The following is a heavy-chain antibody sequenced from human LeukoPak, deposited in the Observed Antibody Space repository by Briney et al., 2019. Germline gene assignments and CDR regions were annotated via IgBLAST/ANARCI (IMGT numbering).Heavy chain of an antibody. CDR3: ARDLWNFYDDSGYNRDFDS. J-gene: IGHJ5*01. D-gene: IGHD3-22*01. V-gene: IGHV1-18*01. CDR1: TSR. Sequence: ASVKVSCKATSRISWVRQAPGQGLEWMGWIGTYGGDTYYAQKFQGRITVTTDTSTSTVYMELRNLRSDDTAVYYCARDLWNFYDDSGYNRDFDSWGQGTLATVSS. CDR2: IGTYGGDT.